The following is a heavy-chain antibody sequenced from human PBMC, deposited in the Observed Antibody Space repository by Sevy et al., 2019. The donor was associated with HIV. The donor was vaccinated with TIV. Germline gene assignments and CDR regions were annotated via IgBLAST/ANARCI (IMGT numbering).Heavy chain of an antibody. D-gene: IGHD5-12*01. CDR2: INTNTGNP. V-gene: IGHV7-4-1*02. CDR3: ARDQGSGYDFTPANENTFDY. Sequence: GASVKVSCKASGYTFTSYAMNWVRQAPGQGLEWMGWINTNTGNPTYAQGFTGRFVFSLDTSVSTAYLQISSLKAEDTAVYYCARDQGSGYDFTPANENTFDYWGQGTLVTVSS. J-gene: IGHJ4*02. CDR1: GYTFTSYA.